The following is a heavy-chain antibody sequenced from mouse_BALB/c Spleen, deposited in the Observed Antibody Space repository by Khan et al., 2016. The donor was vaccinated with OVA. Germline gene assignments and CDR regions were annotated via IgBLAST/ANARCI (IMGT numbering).Heavy chain of an antibody. CDR2: INPSNGYT. CDR1: GYTFTSYS. D-gene: IGHD1-1*01. V-gene: IGHV1-4*01. CDR3: TRNFHDHDSSGAVDC. Sequence: QVQLQQSGAELARPGASVKMSCKASGYTFTSYSMHWIKQRPGQGLEWIGNINPSNGYTNHNQKFRDKATLTADKSSSTAYMQLSSLTSEDSAVYYCTRNFHDHDSSGAVDCWGQRTSVTVSS. J-gene: IGHJ4*01.